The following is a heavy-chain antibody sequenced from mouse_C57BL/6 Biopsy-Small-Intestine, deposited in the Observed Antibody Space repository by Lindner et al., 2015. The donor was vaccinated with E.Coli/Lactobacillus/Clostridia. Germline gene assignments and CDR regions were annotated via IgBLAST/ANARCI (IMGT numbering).Heavy chain of an antibody. D-gene: IGHD1-1*01. Sequence: VQLQESGPELVKPGDSVKISCKASGYSFTGYFMNWVMQSHGKSLEWIGRINPYNGDTFYNQKFKGKATLTVDKSSSTAHMELRSLTSEDSAVYYCARITTVVAFDYWGQGTTLTVSS. J-gene: IGHJ2*01. V-gene: IGHV1-20*01. CDR1: GYSFTGYF. CDR3: ARITTVVAFDY. CDR2: INPYNGDT.